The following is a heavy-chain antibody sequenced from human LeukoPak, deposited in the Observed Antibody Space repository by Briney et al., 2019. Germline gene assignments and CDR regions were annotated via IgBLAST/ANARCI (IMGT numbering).Heavy chain of an antibody. CDR1: GYSFSSYW. V-gene: IGHV5-51*01. D-gene: IGHD3-9*01. CDR3: ARQPPGRYGKDV. J-gene: IGHJ6*02. CDR2: IHPGDSNT. Sequence: GESLKISCKASGYSFSSYWISWVRQMPGKGPEWMGIIHPGDSNTRYSLSFQGQVTISADKSISTAYLQWSSLKASDTAMYYCARQPPGRYGKDVWGQGTMVTVSS.